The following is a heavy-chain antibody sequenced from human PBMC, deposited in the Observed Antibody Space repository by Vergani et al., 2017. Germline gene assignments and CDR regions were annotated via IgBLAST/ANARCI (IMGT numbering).Heavy chain of an antibody. CDR1: GFTFSSYA. CDR3: ASPAAVDY. V-gene: IGHV3-23*01. J-gene: IGHJ4*02. D-gene: IGHD6-25*01. CDR2: ISSGGGST. Sequence: EVELLESGGGLVKPGGSLRLSCAASGFTFSSYAMTWVRQAPGRGLEWVSAISSGGGSTYSADSVMGRFTISRDNSKNTLYLQMNSLRAEDTAVYYCASPAAVDYWGQGTLVTVSS.